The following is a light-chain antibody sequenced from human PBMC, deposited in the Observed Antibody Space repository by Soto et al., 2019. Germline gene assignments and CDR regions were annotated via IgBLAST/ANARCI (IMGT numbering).Light chain of an antibody. CDR3: QQYGSSVTWT. CDR1: QSVTATY. J-gene: IGKJ1*01. Sequence: EVVLTQSPGTVSLSPGERATLSCRASQSVTATYLAWYQQKPGQAPRLLIYAASSRATGIPDRFSGSGSGTDFTLSISRLEPEDFAMYYCQQYGSSVTWTFGQGTQVEIK. CDR2: AAS. V-gene: IGKV3-20*01.